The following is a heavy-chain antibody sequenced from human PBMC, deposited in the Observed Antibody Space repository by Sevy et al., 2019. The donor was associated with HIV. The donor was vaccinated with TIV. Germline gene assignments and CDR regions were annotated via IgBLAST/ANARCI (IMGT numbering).Heavy chain of an antibody. Sequence: GGSLRLSCAASGFTFSSYSMNWVRQAPGKGLEWVSYISSSSSTIYYADSVKGRFTISRDNAKNSLYLQMNSLRAEDTAVYYCARDSSKDGPIYGSGSYPRGPGWFDPWGQGTLVTVSS. D-gene: IGHD3-10*01. CDR2: ISSSSSTI. V-gene: IGHV3-48*01. CDR3: ARDSSKDGPIYGSGSYPRGPGWFDP. J-gene: IGHJ5*02. CDR1: GFTFSSYS.